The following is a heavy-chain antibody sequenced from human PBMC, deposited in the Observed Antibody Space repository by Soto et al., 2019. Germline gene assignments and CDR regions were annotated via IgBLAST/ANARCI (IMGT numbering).Heavy chain of an antibody. J-gene: IGHJ3*02. V-gene: IGHV3-21*01. Sequence: EVQLVESGGGLVKPGGSLRLSCAASGFTFSSYSMNWVRQAPGKGLEWVSSISSSSSYIYYADSVKGRFTISRDNAKNSLYLQMNSLRAEDTAVYYCARVMDSSGDTFDIWGQGTMVTVSS. CDR3: ARVMDSSGDTFDI. D-gene: IGHD6-19*01. CDR1: GFTFSSYS. CDR2: ISSSSSYI.